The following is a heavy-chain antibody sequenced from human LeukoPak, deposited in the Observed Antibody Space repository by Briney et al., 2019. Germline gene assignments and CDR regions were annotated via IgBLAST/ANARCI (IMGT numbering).Heavy chain of an antibody. CDR1: GYTFTSYA. J-gene: IGHJ5*02. Sequence: EASVKVSCKASGYTFTSYAMHWVRQAPGQRLEWMGWINAGNGNTKYSQKFQGRVTITRDTSASTAYMELSSLRSEDTAVYYCARGSSSRVRNWFDPWGQGTLVTVSS. CDR3: ARGSSSRVRNWFDP. D-gene: IGHD6-13*01. V-gene: IGHV1-3*01. CDR2: INAGNGNT.